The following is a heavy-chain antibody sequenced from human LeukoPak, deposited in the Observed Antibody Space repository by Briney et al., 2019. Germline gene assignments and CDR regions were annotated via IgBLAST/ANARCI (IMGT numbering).Heavy chain of an antibody. CDR2: IYYSGSP. V-gene: IGHV4-59*01. CDR3: ARGNYWFDP. Sequence: SETLSLTCTVSGGSISSYYWSWIRQPPGKGLEWIGYIYYSGSPNYNPSLKSRVTISLDTSKNQFSLKLRSVTAADTAVYYCARGNYWFDPWGQGTLVTVSS. J-gene: IGHJ5*02. CDR1: GGSISSYY. D-gene: IGHD1-1*01.